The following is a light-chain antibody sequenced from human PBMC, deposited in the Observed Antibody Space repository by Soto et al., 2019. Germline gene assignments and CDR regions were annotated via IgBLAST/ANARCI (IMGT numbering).Light chain of an antibody. Sequence: DVLMTQSPSSLSASVGDRVTITCQASQDINNYLNWYQQKPGEAPKLLILYASNLETGVPLRFSGSGSGKEFTFTISSLQPEGIATYYCQQWDNLPYPFGQGTKLEMK. J-gene: IGKJ2*01. V-gene: IGKV1-33*01. CDR1: QDINNY. CDR2: YAS. CDR3: QQWDNLPYP.